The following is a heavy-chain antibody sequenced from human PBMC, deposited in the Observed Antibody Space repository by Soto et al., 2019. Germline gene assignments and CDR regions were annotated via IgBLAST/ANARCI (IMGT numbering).Heavy chain of an antibody. Sequence: QVQLVQSGSESMQPGASVKVSCKGSGYNFNSHSINWLRQAPGQGLEWMGWINPNTGKPTYEQGFTGRFVFSVDTSVSTVYLQIFSLKADDSAVDYCARDRASGSFDYWGQGTLVTVAS. D-gene: IGHD1-26*01. V-gene: IGHV7-4-1*01. J-gene: IGHJ4*02. CDR2: INPNTGKP. CDR1: GYNFNSHS. CDR3: ARDRASGSFDY.